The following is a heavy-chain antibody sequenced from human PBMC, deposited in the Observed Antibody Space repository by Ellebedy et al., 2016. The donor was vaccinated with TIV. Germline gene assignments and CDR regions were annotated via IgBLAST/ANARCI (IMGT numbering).Heavy chain of an antibody. CDR2: ISYDGGNK. CDR1: GFTFRDYA. Sequence: GESLKISCAASGFTFRDYAMHWVRQTPGKGLEWVALISYDGGNKYYAASVKGRLAISRDNSKNTVNLQVNNLRAEDTAVYYCATDFYPYGVYGVDAWGQGTTVTVSS. V-gene: IGHV3-30*09. J-gene: IGHJ6*02. CDR3: ATDFYPYGVYGVDA. D-gene: IGHD4-17*01.